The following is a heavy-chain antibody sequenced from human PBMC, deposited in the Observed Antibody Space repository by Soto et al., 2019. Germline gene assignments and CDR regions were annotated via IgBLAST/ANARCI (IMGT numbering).Heavy chain of an antibody. D-gene: IGHD4-4*01. Sequence: GGSLRLSCVASGFTLSDYYVDWVRQAPGKGLEWVGRTRDKPNSYTTEYAASVEGRSTISRDDSKNSLYLQLNSLNTEDTAVYYCGRGGYRHYSAYYYYALDVWGQGTTVTVSS. V-gene: IGHV3-72*01. CDR1: GFTLSDYY. CDR2: TRDKPNSYTT. J-gene: IGHJ6*02. CDR3: GRGGYRHYSAYYYYALDV.